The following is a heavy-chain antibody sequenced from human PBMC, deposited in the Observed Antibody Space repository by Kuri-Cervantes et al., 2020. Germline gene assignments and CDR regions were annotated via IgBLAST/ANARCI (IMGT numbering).Heavy chain of an antibody. V-gene: IGHV3-53*01. J-gene: IGHJ6*02. D-gene: IGHD3-3*01. CDR3: ANPPYYDFWSGYYRAGYYYGMDV. CDR1: GFTVSSNY. CDR2: IYSGGST. Sequence: LSLTCAASGFTVSSNYMSWVRQAPGKGLEWVSVIYSGGSTYYADSVKGRFTISRDNSKNTLYLQMNSLRAEDTAVYYCANPPYYDFWSGYYRAGYYYGMDVWGQGTTVTVSS.